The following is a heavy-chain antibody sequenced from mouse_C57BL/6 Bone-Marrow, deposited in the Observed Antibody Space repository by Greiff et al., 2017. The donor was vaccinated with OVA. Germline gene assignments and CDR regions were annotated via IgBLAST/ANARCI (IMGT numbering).Heavy chain of an antibody. V-gene: IGHV5-12*01. CDR3: ARRNGYFYFDY. CDR1: GFTFSDYY. D-gene: IGHD2-3*01. CDR2: ISNGGGST. Sequence: EVMLVESGGGLVQPGGSLKLSCAASGFTFSDYYMYWVRQTPEKRLEWVAYISNGGGSTYYPDTVKGRFTISRDNAKNTLYLQMSRLKSEDTAMYYCARRNGYFYFDYWGQGTTLTVSS. J-gene: IGHJ2*01.